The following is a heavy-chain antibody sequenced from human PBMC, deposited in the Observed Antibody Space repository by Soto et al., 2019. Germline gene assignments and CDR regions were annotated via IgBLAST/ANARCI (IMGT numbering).Heavy chain of an antibody. V-gene: IGHV3-30*18. CDR3: ANSGSYQSPFDY. CDR2: ISYDGSNK. D-gene: IGHD1-26*01. CDR1: GFTFDDYC. Sequence: GGSLRLSCAASGFTFDDYCMHWVRQAPGKGLEWVAVISYDGSNKYYADSVKGRFTISRDNSKNTLYLQMNSLRAEDTAVYYCANSGSYQSPFDYWGQGTLVTVSS. J-gene: IGHJ4*02.